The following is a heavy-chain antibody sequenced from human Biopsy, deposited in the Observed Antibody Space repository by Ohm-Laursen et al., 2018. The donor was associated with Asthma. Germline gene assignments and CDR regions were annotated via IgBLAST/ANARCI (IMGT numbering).Heavy chain of an antibody. Sequence: TLSLTCTVSGGSISNSNYYWGWIRQSPGKGLEWIGSIYYSGTTYYNPSLVSRVTVSEDTSKNQFSLKLTSVTAADTAVYYCVRGSSSRHHGPFHYYYGLDVWGQGTTATVSS. CDR2: IYYSGTT. D-gene: IGHD6-13*01. V-gene: IGHV4-39*01. CDR1: GGSISNSNYY. J-gene: IGHJ6*02. CDR3: VRGSSSRHHGPFHYYYGLDV.